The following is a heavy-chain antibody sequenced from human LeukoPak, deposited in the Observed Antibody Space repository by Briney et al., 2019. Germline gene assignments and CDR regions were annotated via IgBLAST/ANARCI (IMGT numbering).Heavy chain of an antibody. D-gene: IGHD6-19*01. CDR1: GFTFSSYS. Sequence: GGSLRLSCAASGFTFSSYSMNWVRQAPGKGLEWVSSISSSSSYIYYADSVKGRFTISRDNAKNPLYLQMNSLRAEDTAVYYCARGWLAEYFQHWGQGTLVTVSS. CDR3: ARGWLAEYFQH. CDR2: ISSSSSYI. V-gene: IGHV3-21*01. J-gene: IGHJ1*01.